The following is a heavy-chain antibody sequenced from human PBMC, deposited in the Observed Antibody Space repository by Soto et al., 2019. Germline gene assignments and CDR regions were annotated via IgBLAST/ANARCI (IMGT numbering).Heavy chain of an antibody. CDR1: GGSISSGGYS. CDR2: IYHSGST. J-gene: IGHJ1*01. D-gene: IGHD2-2*01. V-gene: IGHV4-30-2*01. Sequence: KASETLSLTCAVSGGSISSGGYSWSWIRQPPGKGLEWIGYIYHSGSTYYNPSLKSRVTISVDRSKNQFSLKLSSVTAADTAVYYCARYCSSTSCGYFQHWGQGTLVTVSS. CDR3: ARYCSSTSCGYFQH.